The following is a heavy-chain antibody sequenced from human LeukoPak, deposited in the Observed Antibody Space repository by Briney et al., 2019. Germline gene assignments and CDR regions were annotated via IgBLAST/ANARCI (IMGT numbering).Heavy chain of an antibody. CDR3: ARTYSSGWYYYY. CDR1: GYTFTSYD. D-gene: IGHD6-19*01. Sequence: ASVKVSCKASGYTFTSYDINWVRQATGQGLEWMGWMNPNSGNTGYAQKFQGRVTMTRDTSISTAYMELSSLRSEDTAVYYCARTYSSGWYYYYWGQGTLLTVSS. J-gene: IGHJ4*02. V-gene: IGHV1-8*01. CDR2: MNPNSGNT.